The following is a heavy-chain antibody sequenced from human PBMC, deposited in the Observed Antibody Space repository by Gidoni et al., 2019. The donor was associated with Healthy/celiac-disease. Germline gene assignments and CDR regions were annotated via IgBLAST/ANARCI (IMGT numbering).Heavy chain of an antibody. D-gene: IGHD5-18*01. CDR3: ARARRIAMVDY. CDR2: IYYSGST. CDR1: GGSISSYY. Sequence: QVPLQESGPGLVKPSETLSLTCTVSGGSISSYYWSWIRQPPGKGLEWIGYIYYSGSTNYNPSLKSRVTISVDTSKNQFSLKLSSVTAADTAVYYCARARRIAMVDYWGQGTLVTVSS. V-gene: IGHV4-59*01. J-gene: IGHJ4*02.